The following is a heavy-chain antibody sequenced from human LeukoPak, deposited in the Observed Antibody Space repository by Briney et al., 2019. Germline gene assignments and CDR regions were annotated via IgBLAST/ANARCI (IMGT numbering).Heavy chain of an antibody. CDR2: ISWNSGSI. Sequence: GRSLRLSCAASGFTFDDYAMHWVRQAPGKGLEWVSGISWNSGSIGYADSVKGRFTISRDNAKNSLYLQMNSLRAEDTAVYYCARDVYESGTPFDYWGQGTLVTVSS. CDR1: GFTFDDYA. J-gene: IGHJ4*02. V-gene: IGHV3-9*01. CDR3: ARDVYESGTPFDY. D-gene: IGHD5/OR15-5a*01.